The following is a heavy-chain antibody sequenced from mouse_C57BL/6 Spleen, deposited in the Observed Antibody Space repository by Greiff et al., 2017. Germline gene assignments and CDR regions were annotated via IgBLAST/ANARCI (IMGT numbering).Heavy chain of an antibody. V-gene: IGHV1-66*01. CDR1: GYSFTSYY. CDR2: IDPGSGNT. J-gene: IGHJ2*02. D-gene: IGHD1-1*01. Sequence: QVQLQQSGPELVKPGASVKISCKASGYSFTSYYIHWVKQRPGQGLEWIGWIDPGSGNTKYNEKFKGKATLTADTSSSTAYMQLSSLTSEDSAVYYCARDTTVVPSFDYWGQGTSLTVSS. CDR3: ARDTTVVPSFDY.